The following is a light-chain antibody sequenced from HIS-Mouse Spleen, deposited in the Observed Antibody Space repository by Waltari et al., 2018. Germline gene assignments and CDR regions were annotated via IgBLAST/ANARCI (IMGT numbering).Light chain of an antibody. CDR3: YSTDSSGNHRV. Sequence: SYELTQPHSVSVSPGQTARITCSGDALPKTYAYWYQQKSGQAPVLVIYEDSKRPSGIPERFSGSSSGTMATLTISGAQVEDEADYYCYSTDSSGNHRVFGGGTKLTVL. CDR2: EDS. J-gene: IGLJ2*01. CDR1: ALPKTY. V-gene: IGLV3-10*01.